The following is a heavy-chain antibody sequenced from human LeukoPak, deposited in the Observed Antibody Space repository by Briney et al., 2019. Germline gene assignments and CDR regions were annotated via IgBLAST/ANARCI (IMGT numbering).Heavy chain of an antibody. V-gene: IGHV5-51*04. Sequence: GESLKISCRGSGYSLTSYWIGWVRQMPGKGLEGVGIIYPGDSDTIYSPSFEGQVTISADKPISTAYLQWSNLKASVTAMYYCARDLPYDSSGYYLGVFDYWGQGTLVTVSS. D-gene: IGHD3-22*01. CDR2: IYPGDSDT. J-gene: IGHJ4*02. CDR3: ARDLPYDSSGYYLGVFDY. CDR1: GYSLTSYW.